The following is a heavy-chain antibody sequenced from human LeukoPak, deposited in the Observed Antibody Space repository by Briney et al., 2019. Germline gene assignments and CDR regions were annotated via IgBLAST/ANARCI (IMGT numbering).Heavy chain of an antibody. CDR3: ARVVRDLHLLDY. J-gene: IGHJ4*02. V-gene: IGHV1-18*01. CDR1: GYTFTSYG. CDR2: ISAYNGNT. Sequence: ASVKVSCKASGYTFTSYGISWVRQAPGQGREWMGWISAYNGNTNYAQKLQGRVTMTTDTSTSTVYMELRSLRSDDTAVYYCARVVRDLHLLDYWGQGTLVTVSS. D-gene: IGHD3-10*01.